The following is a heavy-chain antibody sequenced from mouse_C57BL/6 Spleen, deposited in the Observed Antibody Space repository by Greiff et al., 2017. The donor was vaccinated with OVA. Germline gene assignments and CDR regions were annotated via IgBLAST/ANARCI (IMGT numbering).Heavy chain of an antibody. J-gene: IGHJ3*01. CDR2: IYPGDGDT. Sequence: VKLVESGAELVKPGASVKISCKASGYAFSSYWMNWVKQRPGKGLEWLGQIYPGDGDTNYNGKFKGKATLTADKSSSTAYMQLSSLTSEDSAVYFCARRVSSGPFAYWGQGTLVTVSA. V-gene: IGHV1-80*01. CDR3: ARRVSSGPFAY. CDR1: GYAFSSYW. D-gene: IGHD3-2*02.